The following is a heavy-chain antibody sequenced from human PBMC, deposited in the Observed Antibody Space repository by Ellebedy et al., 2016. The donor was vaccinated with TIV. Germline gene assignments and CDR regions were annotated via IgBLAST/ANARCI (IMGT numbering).Heavy chain of an antibody. J-gene: IGHJ4*02. CDR3: ARDGKKYCSSTSCYYDY. CDR1: DSTFTAYY. V-gene: IGHV1-2*02. CDR2: INPNSGGT. Sequence: ASVKVSXKASDSTFTAYYMHWVGQAPGQGLEWMGWINPNSGGTNYAQKFQGRVTMTRDTSISTAYMELSRLRSDDTAVYYCARDGKKYCSSTSCYYDYWGQGTLVTVSS. D-gene: IGHD2-2*01.